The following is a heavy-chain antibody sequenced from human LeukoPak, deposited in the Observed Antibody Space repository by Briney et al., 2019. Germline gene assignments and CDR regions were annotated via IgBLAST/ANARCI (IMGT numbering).Heavy chain of an antibody. J-gene: IGHJ4*02. CDR2: IYPGDSDT. Sequence: GESLKISCKGSGYSFTSYRIGWVRQLPGKGLEWMGIIYPGDSDTRYSPSFQGQVTISADKSISTAYLQWSSLKASDTAMYYCARRAQNCTNGVCYSYYFDYWGQGTLVTVSS. CDR1: GYSFTSYR. V-gene: IGHV5-51*01. CDR3: ARRAQNCTNGVCYSYYFDY. D-gene: IGHD2-8*01.